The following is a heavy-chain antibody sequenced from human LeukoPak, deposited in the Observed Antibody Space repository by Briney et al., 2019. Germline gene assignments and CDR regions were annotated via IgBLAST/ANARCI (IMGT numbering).Heavy chain of an antibody. CDR3: TKERDCGSASCVAYFFYD. J-gene: IGHJ4*02. CDR2: ISASSKYI. V-gene: IGHV3-21*01. CDR1: GFTFSTYG. Sequence: YPGGSLRLSCAASGFTFSTYGMDWVSQAPGKGLEWVSSISASSKYIYYADSVKGRFTISRDNAKNSLYLQINSLRAEDTAMYYCTKERDCGSASCVAYFFYDWGPGTLVTVSS. D-gene: IGHD2-2*01.